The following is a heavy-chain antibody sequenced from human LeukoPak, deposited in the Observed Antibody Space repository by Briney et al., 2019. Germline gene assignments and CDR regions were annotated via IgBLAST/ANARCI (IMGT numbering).Heavy chain of an antibody. D-gene: IGHD5-12*01. Sequence: PGGSLRLSCAASGFTFSSYAMSWVRQAPGKGLEWVSAISGSGAITYYSDSVKGRFTISRDNSKNTLYLQMNSLRAEDTAIYYCAEGGYDQDFDYWGQGALVTVSS. CDR3: AEGGYDQDFDY. J-gene: IGHJ4*02. CDR2: ISGSGAIT. V-gene: IGHV3-23*01. CDR1: GFTFSSYA.